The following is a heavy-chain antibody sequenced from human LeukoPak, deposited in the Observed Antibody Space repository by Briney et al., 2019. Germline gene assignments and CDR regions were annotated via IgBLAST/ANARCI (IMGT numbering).Heavy chain of an antibody. V-gene: IGHV3-33*01. CDR1: GFTFSSYG. CDR3: ARTDDSFGRLPTEEYFQH. Sequence: PGGSLRLSCAASGFTFSSYGMHWVRQAPGKGLEWVAVIWYDGSNKYYADSVKGRFTISRDNSKNTLYLQMNSLRAEDTAVYYCARTDDSFGRLPTEEYFQHWGQGTLVTVSS. J-gene: IGHJ1*01. CDR2: IWYDGSNK. D-gene: IGHD3-16*01.